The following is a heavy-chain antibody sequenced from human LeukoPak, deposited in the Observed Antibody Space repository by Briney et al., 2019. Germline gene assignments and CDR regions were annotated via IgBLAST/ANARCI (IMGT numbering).Heavy chain of an antibody. CDR3: ARGRITEANTGTFDI. J-gene: IGHJ3*02. CDR1: GVSISGYY. CDR2: IYYSGYT. V-gene: IGHV4-59*13. D-gene: IGHD6-25*01. Sequence: SETMSLTCTVSGVSISGYYWNWIRQPPGKGLEWIDYIYYSGYTSNNSPLKSRVTISVDTSKNQFSLKLTSVTAADTAVYYCARGRITEANTGTFDIWGQGTVVTVSS.